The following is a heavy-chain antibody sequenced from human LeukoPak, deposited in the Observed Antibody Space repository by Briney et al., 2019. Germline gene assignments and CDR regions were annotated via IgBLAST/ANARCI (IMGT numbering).Heavy chain of an antibody. CDR1: GGSISSGSYY. J-gene: IGHJ4*02. D-gene: IGHD2-2*02. V-gene: IGHV4-61*02. CDR2: IYTSGST. CDR3: ARDSPHCSSTSCYTGSVDY. Sequence: PSQTLSLTCTVSGGSISSGSYYWRWIRHPAGKGLEWIGRIYTSGSTSYNHSLNSRVTISADTSKNQFSLTLSSVTAADTAVYYCARDSPHCSSTSCYTGSVDYGGQGTLVTVSA.